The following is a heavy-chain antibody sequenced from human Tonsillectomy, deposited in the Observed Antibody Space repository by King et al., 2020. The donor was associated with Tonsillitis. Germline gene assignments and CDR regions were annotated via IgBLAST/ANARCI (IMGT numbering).Heavy chain of an antibody. CDR1: GFSFSTYG. CDR3: AKERDGLSGRPGHLHY. D-gene: IGHD3/OR15-3a*01. Sequence: VQLVESGGGVVQPGRSLRLSCVVSGFSFSTYGMHWVRQAPGKGLEWVALISYDGSNKYYADSVKGRFTISRDNSKNTLYMQMSSLRSEDTALYYCAKERDGLSGRPGHLHYWGQGTLVTVSS. J-gene: IGHJ4*02. CDR2: ISYDGSNK. V-gene: IGHV3-30*18.